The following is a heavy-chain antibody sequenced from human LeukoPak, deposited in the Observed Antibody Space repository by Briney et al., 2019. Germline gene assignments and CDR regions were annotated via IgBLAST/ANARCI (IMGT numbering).Heavy chain of an antibody. CDR3: ARVTYLRPYQLDY. CDR1: GYTFTGYY. Sequence: ASVKVSCKASGYTFTGYYMHWVRQAPGQGLEWMGWISLDSGNTGYAQRVQGRVTLTTDTSTSTAYMELRSLRSDDTAVYFCARVTYLRPYQLDYWGQGTLVSISS. CDR2: ISLDSGNT. V-gene: IGHV1-18*04. J-gene: IGHJ4*02. D-gene: IGHD2-2*01.